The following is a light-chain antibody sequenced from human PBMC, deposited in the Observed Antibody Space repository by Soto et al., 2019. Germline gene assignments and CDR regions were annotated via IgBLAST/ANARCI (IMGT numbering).Light chain of an antibody. CDR1: QSISDN. CDR2: TAS. Sequence: ETVMTQTPATLSLSPGERATLSCRASQSISDNLAWYQQKPGQAPRLIIYTASIRATGIPARFSGSGSGTEFTLTISSPQSEDSAIYYCQQYNDWPPWTFGQGTKV. V-gene: IGKV3-15*01. CDR3: QQYNDWPPWT. J-gene: IGKJ1*01.